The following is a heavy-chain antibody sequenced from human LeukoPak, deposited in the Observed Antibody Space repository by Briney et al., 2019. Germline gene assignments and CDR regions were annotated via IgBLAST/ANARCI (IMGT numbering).Heavy chain of an antibody. CDR1: GYTFTSYD. V-gene: IGHV1-8*01. Sequence: ASVKVSYKASGYTFTSYDINWVRQATGQGLEWMGWMNPNSGNTGYAQKFQGRVTITRNTSISTAYMELSSLRSEDTAVYYCARAGVVVPAAHYGMDVWGQGTTVTVSS. CDR2: MNPNSGNT. CDR3: ARAGVVVPAAHYGMDV. D-gene: IGHD2-2*01. J-gene: IGHJ6*02.